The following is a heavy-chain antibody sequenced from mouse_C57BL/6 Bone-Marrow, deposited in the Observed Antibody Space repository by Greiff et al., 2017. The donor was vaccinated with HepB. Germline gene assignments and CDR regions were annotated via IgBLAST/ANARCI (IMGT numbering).Heavy chain of an antibody. CDR1: GYAFSSSW. V-gene: IGHV1-82*01. CDR3: AHSYYSNYGAMDY. CDR2: IYPGDGDT. Sequence: QVQLQQSGPELVKPGASVKISCKASGYAFSSSWMNWVKQRPGKGLEWIGRIYPGDGDTNYNGKFKGKATLTADKSSSTAYMQLSSLTSEDSAVYFCAHSYYSNYGAMDYWGQGTSVTVSS. D-gene: IGHD2-5*01. J-gene: IGHJ4*01.